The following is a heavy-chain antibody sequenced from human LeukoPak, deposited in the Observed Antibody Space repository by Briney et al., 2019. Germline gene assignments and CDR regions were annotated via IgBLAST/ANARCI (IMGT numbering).Heavy chain of an antibody. CDR1: GFTFSSYG. J-gene: IGHJ3*02. CDR2: IGGSDGRT. V-gene: IGHV3-23*01. CDR3: AKDFITYGSGLSSGDAFDI. Sequence: RGSLRLSCAASGFTFSSYGMSWVRQAPGKGLEWVSGIGGSDGRTYYTDSAKGRFTISRDNSKNTLYLQMNSLRAEDTAVYYCAKDFITYGSGLSSGDAFDIWGQGTMVTVSS. D-gene: IGHD3-10*01.